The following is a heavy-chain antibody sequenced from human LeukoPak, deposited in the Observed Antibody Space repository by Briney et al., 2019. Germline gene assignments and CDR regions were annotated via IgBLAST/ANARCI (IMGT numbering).Heavy chain of an antibody. Sequence: GGSLRLSCAASGFTFSSYAMSWVRQAPGKGLEWVANIKQDGSEKYYVDSVKGRFTISRDNAKNSLYLQMNGLRAEDTAVYYCARGYSYGFHYMDVWGKGTTVTVSS. CDR2: IKQDGSEK. V-gene: IGHV3-7*04. CDR1: GFTFSSYA. CDR3: ARGYSYGFHYMDV. D-gene: IGHD5-18*01. J-gene: IGHJ6*03.